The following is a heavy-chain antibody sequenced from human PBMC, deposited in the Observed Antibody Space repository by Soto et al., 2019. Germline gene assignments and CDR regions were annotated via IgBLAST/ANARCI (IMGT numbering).Heavy chain of an antibody. CDR2: IYSGGST. CDR3: AREAPHGPYYFDY. Sequence: GGSLRLSCAASGFTVSSNYMSWVRQAPGKGLEWVSVIYSGGSTYYADSVKGRFTISRDNAKNSLYLQMNSLRAEDTAVYYCAREAPHGPYYFDYWGQGTLVTVS. V-gene: IGHV3-66*01. CDR1: GFTVSSNY. J-gene: IGHJ4*02. D-gene: IGHD6-6*01.